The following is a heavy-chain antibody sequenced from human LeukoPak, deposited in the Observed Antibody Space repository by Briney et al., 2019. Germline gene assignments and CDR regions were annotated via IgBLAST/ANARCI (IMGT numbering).Heavy chain of an antibody. Sequence: PSQTLSLTCTVSVGSISSDYWSCIRQPAGKGLEWIGRIYTSGSTNYNPSLKSRVTMSVDTSKTQFSLKLSSVTAADTAVYYCARDGFMVRGVQAFDIWGQGTMVTVSS. J-gene: IGHJ3*02. V-gene: IGHV4-4*07. CDR2: IYTSGST. D-gene: IGHD3-10*01. CDR1: VGSISSDY. CDR3: ARDGFMVRGVQAFDI.